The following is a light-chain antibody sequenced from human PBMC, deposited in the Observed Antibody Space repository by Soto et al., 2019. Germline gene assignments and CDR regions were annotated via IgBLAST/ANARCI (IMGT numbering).Light chain of an antibody. CDR2: GAS. CDR1: QRVSSSY. CDR3: NQYGSSPRT. Sequence: EIVLTQAPSTLSLSPGERATPSCTATQRVSSSYLAWYQQKPGQAPRLLIYGASSRATGIPDRFSGSGSGTDFTLTISRLETEDFAVYSCNQYGSSPRTFGKGTKVDIK. V-gene: IGKV3-20*01. J-gene: IGKJ2*01.